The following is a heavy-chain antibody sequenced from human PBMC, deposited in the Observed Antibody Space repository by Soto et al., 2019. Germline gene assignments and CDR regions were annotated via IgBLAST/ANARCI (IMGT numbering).Heavy chain of an antibody. D-gene: IGHD6-19*01. V-gene: IGHV1-69*13. J-gene: IGHJ6*02. CDR2: IIPIFGTA. CDR1: GGTFSSYA. Sequence: SVKVSCKASGGTFSSYAISWVRQAPGQGLEWMGGIIPIFGTANYAQKFQGRVTITADESTSTAYIELSSLRSEDTAVYYCARSAGAPSHYYGMDVWGQGTTVTVSS. CDR3: ARSAGAPSHYYGMDV.